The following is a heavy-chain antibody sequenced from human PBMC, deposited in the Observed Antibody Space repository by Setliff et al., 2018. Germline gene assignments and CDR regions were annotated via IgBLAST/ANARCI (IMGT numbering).Heavy chain of an antibody. D-gene: IGHD3-16*01. CDR3: ASDGGEY. J-gene: IGHJ4*02. CDR2: IKQDGSEK. V-gene: IGHV3-7*01. Sequence: GGSLRLSCAASGFTFSSYAMSWVRQAPGKGLEWVANIKQDGSEKYYVDSVKGRFTISRDNAKNSLYLQMNSLRSEDTAVYYCASDGGEYWGQGTLVTVSS. CDR1: GFTFSSYA.